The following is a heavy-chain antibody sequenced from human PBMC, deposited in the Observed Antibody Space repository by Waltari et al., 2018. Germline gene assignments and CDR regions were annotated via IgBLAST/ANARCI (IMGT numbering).Heavy chain of an antibody. CDR1: GYSFTSYW. Sequence: EVQLVQSGAEVKKPGESLKISCKGSGYSFTSYWIGWVRQMPGKGLEWMGIIYPGDSDTRYSPSFQGQVTISADKSISTAYLQWSSLKASDTAMYYCARLESAVVVVAAHFDYWGQGTLVTVSS. D-gene: IGHD2-15*01. CDR2: IYPGDSDT. V-gene: IGHV5-51*01. J-gene: IGHJ4*02. CDR3: ARLESAVVVVAAHFDY.